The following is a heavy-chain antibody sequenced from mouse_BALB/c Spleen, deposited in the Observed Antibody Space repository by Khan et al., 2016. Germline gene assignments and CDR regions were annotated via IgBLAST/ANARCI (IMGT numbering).Heavy chain of an antibody. CDR2: INTETGEP. Sequence: QIQLVQSGPELKKPGETVKISCKASGYTFTDYSMHWVKQAPGKGLKWMGWINTETGEPTYADDFKGRFAFSLETSASTASLQINNLKNEDTATYFGAREVRRAWFAYWGQGTLVTVSA. V-gene: IGHV9-2-1*01. CDR1: GYTFTDYS. D-gene: IGHD2-14*01. CDR3: AREVRRAWFAY. J-gene: IGHJ3*01.